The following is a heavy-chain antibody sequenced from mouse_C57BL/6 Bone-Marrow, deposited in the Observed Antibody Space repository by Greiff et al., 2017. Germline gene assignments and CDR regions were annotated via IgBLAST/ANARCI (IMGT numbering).Heavy chain of an antibody. Sequence: DVHLVESGGGLVKPGGSLKLSCAASGFTFSDYGMHWVRQAPETGLEWVAYISSGSSTIYYADTVQGRFTIARDNAKNTLFLQMTSLRSEDTAMYYCARPYYYAMDYWGQGTSVTVSS. V-gene: IGHV5-17*01. CDR2: ISSGSSTI. J-gene: IGHJ4*01. CDR1: GFTFSDYG. CDR3: ARPYYYAMDY.